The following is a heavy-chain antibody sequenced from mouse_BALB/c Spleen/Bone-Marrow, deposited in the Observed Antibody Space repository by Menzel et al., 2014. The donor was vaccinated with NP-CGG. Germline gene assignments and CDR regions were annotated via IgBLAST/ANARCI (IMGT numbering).Heavy chain of an antibody. CDR1: GFSLTSYG. D-gene: IGHD2-2*01. CDR2: IWGDGST. Sequence: QVQLQQSGPGLVAPSQSLSITCTVTGFSLTSYGVSWVRQPPGKGLEWLGVIWGDGSTNYHSALMSRLSISRDNSKSQVFLKLNSLQTDDTATYYCAKWDGYAYYYAMDYWGQGTSVTVSS. V-gene: IGHV2-3*01. CDR3: AKWDGYAYYYAMDY. J-gene: IGHJ4*01.